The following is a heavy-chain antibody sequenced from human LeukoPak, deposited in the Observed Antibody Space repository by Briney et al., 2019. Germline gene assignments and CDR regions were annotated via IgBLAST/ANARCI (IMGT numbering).Heavy chain of an antibody. CDR3: AKGIAVAGTRGYFDY. J-gene: IGHJ4*02. Sequence: GGSLRLSCAASGFTVRSNYMNWVRQAPGKGLEWVSAISGSGGSTYYADSVKGRFTISRDNSKNTLYLQMNSLRAEDTAVYYCAKGIAVAGTRGYFDYWGQGTLVTVSS. D-gene: IGHD6-19*01. CDR2: ISGSGGST. CDR1: GFTVRSNY. V-gene: IGHV3-23*01.